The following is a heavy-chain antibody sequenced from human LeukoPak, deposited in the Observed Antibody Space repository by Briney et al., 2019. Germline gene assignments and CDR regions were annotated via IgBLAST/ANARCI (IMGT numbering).Heavy chain of an antibody. D-gene: IGHD3-9*01. CDR2: INHSGST. CDR1: GGSFSGYY. J-gene: IGHJ4*02. Sequence: SETLSLTCAVYGGSFSGYYWSWIRQPPGKGLEWIGEINHSGSTNYNPSLKSRVTISVDTSKTQFSLKLSSVTAADTAVYYCARVGPLRYFDWFLPFFDYWGQGTLVTVSS. V-gene: IGHV4-34*01. CDR3: ARVGPLRYFDWFLPFFDY.